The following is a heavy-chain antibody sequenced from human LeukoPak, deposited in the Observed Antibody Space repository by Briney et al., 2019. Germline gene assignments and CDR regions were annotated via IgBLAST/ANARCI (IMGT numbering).Heavy chain of an antibody. Sequence: SETLSLTCTVSGSSISSDYYWGWIRQPPGKGLEWIASIYHSGSTYYNPSLRGRVTISLDTSKNQFSLKLTSVTAADTAVYYCARPSVHYSDYYYWGQGTLVTVSS. CDR3: ARPSVHYSDYYY. J-gene: IGHJ4*02. D-gene: IGHD4-17*01. V-gene: IGHV4-38-2*02. CDR1: GSSISSDYY. CDR2: IYHSGST.